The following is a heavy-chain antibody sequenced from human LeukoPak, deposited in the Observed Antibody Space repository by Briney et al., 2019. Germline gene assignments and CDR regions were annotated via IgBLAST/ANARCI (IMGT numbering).Heavy chain of an antibody. V-gene: IGHV1-8*03. Sequence: GASVKVSCKASGYTFTSYDINWVRQATGQGLEWMGWMNPNSGNTAYAQKFQGRVTITRNTSISTAFMELSNLRSEDTAVYYCARAEDVGAADYWGQGTLVTVSS. D-gene: IGHD1-26*01. CDR2: MNPNSGNT. CDR3: ARAEDVGAADY. CDR1: GYTFTSYD. J-gene: IGHJ4*02.